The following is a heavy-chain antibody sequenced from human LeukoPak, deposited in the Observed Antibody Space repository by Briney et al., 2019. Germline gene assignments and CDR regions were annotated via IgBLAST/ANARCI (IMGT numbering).Heavy chain of an antibody. J-gene: IGHJ4*02. CDR1: GGSISSGSYY. V-gene: IGHV4-61*02. D-gene: IGHD3-16*01. Sequence: SQTLSLTCTVSGGSISSGSYYWSWIRQPAGKGLEWIGRIYTSGSTNYNPSLKSRVTISVDTSMNQFSLKLSSVTAADTAVYYCARVADSWGFDYWGQGTLVTVSS. CDR3: ARVADSWGFDY. CDR2: IYTSGST.